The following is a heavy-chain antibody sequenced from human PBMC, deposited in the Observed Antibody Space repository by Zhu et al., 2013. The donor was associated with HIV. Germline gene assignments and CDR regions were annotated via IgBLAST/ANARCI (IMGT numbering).Heavy chain of an antibody. Sequence: QVQLVQSGPEVKKPGASVKISCKASGYNFARYSIHWVRQAPGQRLEWMGWTNTGNGNTKYSPEYQGRVTISRDTSASTAYMDLSSLKSDDTAFYYCARGAELGWWAQLDSWGQGTLVTVSS. CDR2: TNTGNGNT. V-gene: IGHV1-3*02. J-gene: IGHJ4*02. D-gene: IGHD2-21*01. CDR3: ARGAELGWWAQLDS. CDR1: GYNFARYS.